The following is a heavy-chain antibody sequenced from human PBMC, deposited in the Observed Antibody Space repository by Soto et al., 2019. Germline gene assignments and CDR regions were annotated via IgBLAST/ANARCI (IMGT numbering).Heavy chain of an antibody. CDR2: IYYSGIT. D-gene: IGHD2-21*01. V-gene: IGHV4-31*01. J-gene: IGHJ5*02. CDR3: ANSGSPEGDWFDP. CDR1: GGSMRRRGSY. Sequence: QVQLQESGPGLVEPSQTLSLTCTVSGGSMRRRGSYWSWVRQRPGEVLEWVGFIYYSGITDYNPSLKIQISISADPLRNQFSLRINSVTDADTSVYYCANSGSPEGDWFDPWGQGIWVTVSS.